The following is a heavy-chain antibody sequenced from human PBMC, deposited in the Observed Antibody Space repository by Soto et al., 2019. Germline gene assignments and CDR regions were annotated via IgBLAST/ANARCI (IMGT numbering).Heavy chain of an antibody. Sequence: PSETLSLTCTVSGGSISSYYWSWIRQPPGKGLEWIGYIYYSGSTNYNPSLKSRVTISVDTSKNQFSLKLSSVTAADTAVYYCAGVPYYYDSSGYYPRKLYYFDYWGQGTLVTVSS. CDR1: GGSISSYY. CDR3: AGVPYYYDSSGYYPRKLYYFDY. D-gene: IGHD3-22*01. CDR2: IYYSGST. V-gene: IGHV4-59*01. J-gene: IGHJ4*02.